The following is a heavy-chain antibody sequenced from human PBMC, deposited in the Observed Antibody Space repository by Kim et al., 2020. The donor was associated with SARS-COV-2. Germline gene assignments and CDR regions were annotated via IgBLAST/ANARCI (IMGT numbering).Heavy chain of an antibody. D-gene: IGHD6-6*01. CDR3: ARDVHYSSSSLGDN. CDR2: IYAGENT. J-gene: IGHJ4*02. Sequence: GGSLRLSCAASGFSVSKNYMSWVRQAPGKGLEWVSIIYAGENTYYSESVRGRFTMSRDNSKNTLFLQMNSLRVEDTAVYYCARDVHYSSSSLGDNWGQGTLVTVSS. CDR1: GFSVSKNY. V-gene: IGHV3-53*01.